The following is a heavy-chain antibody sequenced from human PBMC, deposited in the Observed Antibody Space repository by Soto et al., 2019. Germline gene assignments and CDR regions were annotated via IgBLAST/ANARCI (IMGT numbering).Heavy chain of an antibody. V-gene: IGHV4-31*03. D-gene: IGHD5-12*01. Sequence: QVQLQESGPGLVKPSQTLSLTCTVSGGSISSGGYYWSWIRKHPGKGLEWIGYSYYSGSTYYNPTLKSRVTISVDTSKNQFSLKLSSVTAADTAVYYCARVRDGYNFDYWGQGTLVTVSS. J-gene: IGHJ4*02. CDR3: ARVRDGYNFDY. CDR2: SYYSGST. CDR1: GGSISSGGYY.